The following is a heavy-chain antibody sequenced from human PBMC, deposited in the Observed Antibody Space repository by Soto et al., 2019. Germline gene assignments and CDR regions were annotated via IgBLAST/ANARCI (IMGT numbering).Heavy chain of an antibody. D-gene: IGHD3-16*01. CDR3: ARTIDYGYMDV. J-gene: IGHJ6*03. Sequence: QVQLQESGPGLVNPSETLSLTCIVSGGSLSYRYWSWIRQPPGKELEWIVYIYYSGSTNYSPSLRNRLTVSVDTAKNQFSLKLTSVTAADTATYYCARTIDYGYMDVWGKGTTVTVSS. CDR2: IYYSGST. V-gene: IGHV4-59*11. CDR1: GGSLSYRY.